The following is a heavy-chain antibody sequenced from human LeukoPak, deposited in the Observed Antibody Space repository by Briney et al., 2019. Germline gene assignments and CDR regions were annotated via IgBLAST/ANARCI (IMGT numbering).Heavy chain of an antibody. CDR2: IYPGDPDS. V-gene: IGHV5-51*01. Sequence: GESLKISCKGSGYSFTSYWIGWVRQMPGKGLEWMGIIYPGDPDSRYSPSFQGQVTISADKSISTAYLQWSSLKASDTAMYYCARPHYYDSSGAYYFDYWGQGTLVTVSS. CDR3: ARPHYYDSSGAYYFDY. CDR1: GYSFTSYW. D-gene: IGHD3-22*01. J-gene: IGHJ4*02.